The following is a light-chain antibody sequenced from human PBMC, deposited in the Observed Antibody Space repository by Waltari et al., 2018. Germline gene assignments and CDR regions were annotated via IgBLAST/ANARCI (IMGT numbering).Light chain of an antibody. CDR1: QGISTY. CDR3: LQYNSHPYS. V-gene: IGKV1-17*01. CDR2: GAS. Sequence: DIQMTQSPSSLSASAGDTVTITCRASQGISTYLNWYQQKPGKAPKRLIYGASNLESAVPSRFSGSGAGTDVTLTSSSLQPEDLATYYCLQYNSHPYSFGQGTKVEI. J-gene: IGKJ2*03.